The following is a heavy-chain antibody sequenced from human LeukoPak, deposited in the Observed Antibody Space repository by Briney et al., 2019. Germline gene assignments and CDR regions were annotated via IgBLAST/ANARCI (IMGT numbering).Heavy chain of an antibody. J-gene: IGHJ4*02. CDR3: ARPHPLYGAGGFVF. CDR2: IYASGSA. Sequence: TSETLSLTCTVSGGAISSYFWSWIRQSPGKGLEWIGYIYASGSANYNPSLKSRVAFSLDTSKSQISLTLTSVTAADTAVYCCARPHPLYGAGGFVFWGQGILVTVSS. D-gene: IGHD3-10*01. CDR1: GGAISSYF. V-gene: IGHV4-59*08.